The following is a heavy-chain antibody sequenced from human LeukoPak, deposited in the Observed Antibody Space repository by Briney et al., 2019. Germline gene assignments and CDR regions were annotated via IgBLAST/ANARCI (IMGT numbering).Heavy chain of an antibody. CDR1: GFTFSNSD. V-gene: IGHV3-13*01. J-gene: IGHJ2*01. D-gene: IGHD4-11*01. CDR3: AREVQDYNDRNWFFDL. CDR2: IGTSGDT. Sequence: PGGSLRLSCAASGFTFSNSDMHWVRHTTGRGLEWVSAIGTSGDTYYPGSVKGRFTISRENAKNSLYLQMNSLRARDTAIYYCAREVQDYNDRNWFFDLWGRGTLVTVSS.